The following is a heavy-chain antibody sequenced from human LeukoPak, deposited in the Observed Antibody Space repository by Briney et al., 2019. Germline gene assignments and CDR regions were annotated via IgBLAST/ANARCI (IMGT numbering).Heavy chain of an antibody. D-gene: IGHD1/OR15-1a*01. J-gene: IGHJ4*02. V-gene: IGHV3-30*02. CDR2: IRYDGSNK. Sequence: GGSLRLSCATSGFTFSSHGMYWVRQAPGKGLEWVAFIRYDGSNKYYADSVKGRFTISRDNAKNSLYLQMNSLRADDTAVYYCARGTTAFDYWGQGTLVTVSS. CDR1: GFTFSSHG. CDR3: ARGTTAFDY.